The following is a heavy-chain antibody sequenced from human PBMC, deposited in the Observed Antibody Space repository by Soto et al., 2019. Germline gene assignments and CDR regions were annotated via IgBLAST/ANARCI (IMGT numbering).Heavy chain of an antibody. CDR3: AKDTVGGYSFWSGYYSDGLDV. Sequence: EVKLLESGGGLAQPGGSLRLSCVGSGFTFDSYAISWVRQAPGERLQWIAAISGSADGTDYAHSVRGRFTISRDNAKKTVHLQMDRLRLEHTAVYFCAKDTVGGYSFWSGYYSDGLDVWGQGTLVTVS. CDR2: ISGSADGT. J-gene: IGHJ3*01. V-gene: IGHV3-23*01. D-gene: IGHD3-3*01. CDR1: GFTFDSYA.